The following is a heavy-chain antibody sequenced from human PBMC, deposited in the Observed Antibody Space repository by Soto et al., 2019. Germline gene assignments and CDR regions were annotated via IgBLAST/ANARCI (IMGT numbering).Heavy chain of an antibody. J-gene: IGHJ1*01. CDR3: AMSSMVRGVTNPVAEYFQH. V-gene: IGHV3-7*03. D-gene: IGHD3-10*01. CDR1: GFTFSSYW. CDR2: IKQDGSEK. Sequence: DVQLVESGGGLVKPGGSLRLSCAASGFTFSSYWMSWVRQAPGKGLEWVANIKQDGSEKYYVDSVKGRFTISRDNAKNSLYLQMNSLRAEDTAVYYCAMSSMVRGVTNPVAEYFQHWGQGTLVTVSS.